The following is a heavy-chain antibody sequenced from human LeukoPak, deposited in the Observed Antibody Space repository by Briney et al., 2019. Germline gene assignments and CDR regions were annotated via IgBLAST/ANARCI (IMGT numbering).Heavy chain of an antibody. J-gene: IGHJ3*02. Sequence: ASVKVSCKASGYTFTKYGISWVRQAPGQGLEWMGWISYNGNTYYAQKFQGRVTMTTDTSTSTAYMELRNLRSDDTAVYYCARARGVAMITFGGVPLDAFDIWGQGTMVTVSS. D-gene: IGHD3-16*01. V-gene: IGHV1-18*01. CDR3: ARARGVAMITFGGVPLDAFDI. CDR2: ISYNGNT. CDR1: GYTFTKYG.